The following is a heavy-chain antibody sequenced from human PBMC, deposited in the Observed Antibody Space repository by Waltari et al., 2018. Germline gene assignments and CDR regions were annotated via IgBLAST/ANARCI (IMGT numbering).Heavy chain of an antibody. Sequence: QVQLQESGPGLVKPSETLSLTCAVSGYSISSGYYWGWLRQPPGKGLEWIGSIYHSGSTYYNPSLKSRVTISVDTSKNQFSLKLSSVTAADTAVYYCARDQMTQRWFDPWGQGTLVTVSS. D-gene: IGHD2-21*02. CDR1: GYSISSGYY. V-gene: IGHV4-38-2*02. CDR3: ARDQMTQRWFDP. J-gene: IGHJ5*02. CDR2: IYHSGST.